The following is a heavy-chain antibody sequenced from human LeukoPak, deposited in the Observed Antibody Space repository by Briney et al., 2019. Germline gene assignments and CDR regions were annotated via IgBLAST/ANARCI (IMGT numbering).Heavy chain of an antibody. Sequence: GASVKVSCKASGYTFTGYYMHWVRQAPGQGLEWMGWINPNSGGTNCAQKFQGRVTMTRDTSISTAYMELSRLRSEDTAVYYCAGEIVVVTAIHDAFDIWGQGTMVTVSS. J-gene: IGHJ3*02. CDR2: INPNSGGT. D-gene: IGHD2-21*02. CDR1: GYTFTGYY. V-gene: IGHV1-2*02. CDR3: AGEIVVVTAIHDAFDI.